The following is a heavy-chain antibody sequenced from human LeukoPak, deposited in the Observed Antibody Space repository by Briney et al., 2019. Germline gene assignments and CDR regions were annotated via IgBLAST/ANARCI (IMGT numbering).Heavy chain of an antibody. D-gene: IGHD1-1*01. CDR2: LYYSKST. V-gene: IGHV4-59*08. Sequence: SETLSLTCTVSGGSISSYYWIWLRPPPGKGLEWFGNLYYSKSTNYNPSQKSRATITVDTSNNPFPLTLSCVTAADTAVYYCARRQLEECRGSPRDAFDIWGQGTIVSVSS. CDR3: ARRQLEECRGSPRDAFDI. CDR1: GGSISSYY. J-gene: IGHJ3*02.